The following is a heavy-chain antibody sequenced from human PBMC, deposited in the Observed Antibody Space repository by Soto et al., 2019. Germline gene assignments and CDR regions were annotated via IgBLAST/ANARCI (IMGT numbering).Heavy chain of an antibody. CDR1: GFSFSSYG. V-gene: IGHV3-33*01. CDR3: ARESVAVAGTDFDY. J-gene: IGHJ4*02. D-gene: IGHD6-19*01. Sequence: QVQLVESGGGVGQSGRSLRLSCAASGFSFSSYGMHWVRQAPGKGLEWVAVIWYDGSNKYYADSVKGRFTISRDNSMYTLYLQMNSLRAEDTAVYYCARESVAVAGTDFDYWGQGTLVTVSS. CDR2: IWYDGSNK.